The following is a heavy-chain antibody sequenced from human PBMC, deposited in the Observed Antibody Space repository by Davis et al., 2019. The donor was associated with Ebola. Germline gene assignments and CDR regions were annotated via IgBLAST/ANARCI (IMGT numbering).Heavy chain of an antibody. CDR1: GGSIRTHH. J-gene: IGHJ2*01. CDR2: GYYGGRT. CDR3: ARSVFYDSTGYYVHWYYDL. D-gene: IGHD3-22*01. Sequence: MPSETLSLTCTVSGGSIRTHHWSWIRQSPGKGLEWIGYGYYGGRTDYNPSLKSRAIISVDTSKNHFSLNLSSVTAADTAIYYCARSVFYDSTGYYVHWYYDLWGRGTLVTVSS. V-gene: IGHV4-59*11.